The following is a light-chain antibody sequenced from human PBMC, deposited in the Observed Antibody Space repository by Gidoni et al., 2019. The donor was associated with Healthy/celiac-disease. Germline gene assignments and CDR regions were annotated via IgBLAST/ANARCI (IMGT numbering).Light chain of an antibody. Sequence: DTQRTKSPSSLSASVGDRVTITCRASQSISSYLNWYQQKPGKAPKLLIYAASSLQSGVPSRFSGSGSGTDFTLTISSLQPEDFATYYCQQSYSTPLTFGGGIKLEIK. V-gene: IGKV1-39*01. CDR2: AAS. CDR1: QSISSY. CDR3: QQSYSTPLT. J-gene: IGKJ4*01.